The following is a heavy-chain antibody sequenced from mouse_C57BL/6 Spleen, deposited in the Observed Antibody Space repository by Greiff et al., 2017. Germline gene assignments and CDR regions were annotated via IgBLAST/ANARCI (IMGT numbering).Heavy chain of an antibody. J-gene: IGHJ2*01. Sequence: ESGPGLVKPSQSLSLTCSVTGYSITSGYYWNWIRQFPGNKLEWMGYISYDGSNNYNPSLKNRISITRDTSKNQFFLKLNSVTTEDTATXYCAIITTVVATTSYFDYWGQGTTLTVSS. D-gene: IGHD1-1*01. CDR3: AIITTVVATTSYFDY. CDR2: ISYDGSN. CDR1: GYSITSGYY. V-gene: IGHV3-6*01.